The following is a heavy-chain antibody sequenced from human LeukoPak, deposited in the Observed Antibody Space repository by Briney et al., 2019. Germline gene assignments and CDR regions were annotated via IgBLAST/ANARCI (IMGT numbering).Heavy chain of an antibody. J-gene: IGHJ6*02. CDR3: ARVPQESYCSGGTCYHHYYGMDV. Sequence: SETLSLTCTVSGGSISSYYWSWIRQPAGKGLEWIGRIYTSGSTNYNPSLNSRVTISVDTSKNQFSLKLSSVTATDTAVYYCARVPQESYCSGGTCYHHYYGMDVWGQGTTVTVSS. D-gene: IGHD2-15*01. CDR1: GGSISSYY. V-gene: IGHV4-4*07. CDR2: IYTSGST.